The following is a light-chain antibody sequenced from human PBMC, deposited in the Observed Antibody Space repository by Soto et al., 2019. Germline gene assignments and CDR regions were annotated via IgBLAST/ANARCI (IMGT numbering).Light chain of an antibody. CDR2: GAS. V-gene: IGKV3-20*01. J-gene: IGKJ4*01. CDR1: QSVSSSY. CDR3: QHYDTSPQVT. Sequence: EIVLTQSPGTLSLSPGERATLSCRASQSVSSSYLAWYQQKPGQAPRLVMYGASTMATGIPDRFSGSGSGTDFTLNISRLEPEDFAVYYCQHYDTSPQVTFGGGTKLEIK.